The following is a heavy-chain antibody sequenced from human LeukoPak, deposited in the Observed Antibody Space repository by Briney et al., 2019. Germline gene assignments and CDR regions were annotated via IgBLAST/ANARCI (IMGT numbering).Heavy chain of an antibody. J-gene: IGHJ6*02. CDR1: GYSFTSYW. V-gene: IGHV5-51*01. Sequence: GESLKISCKGSGYSFTSYWIGWVRQMPGKGLEWMGIIYPGDSDTRYSPSFQGQVTISADKSISTAYLQWSSLKASDTAMYYCARHDGMKTGSGSYLYYYYGMDVWGQGTTVTVSS. CDR2: IYPGDSDT. D-gene: IGHD3-10*01. CDR3: ARHDGMKTGSGSYLYYYYGMDV.